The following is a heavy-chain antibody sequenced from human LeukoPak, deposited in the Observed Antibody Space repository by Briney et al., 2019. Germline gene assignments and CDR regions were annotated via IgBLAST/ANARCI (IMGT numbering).Heavy chain of an antibody. D-gene: IGHD3-22*01. CDR2: INPNSGGT. Sequence: ASVKVSCKASGYTFTGYYMHWVRQAPGQGLEWMGWINPNSGGTNYAQKFQGRVTMTRDTSISTAYMELSRLRSDDTAVYYCARRSYYDSGGYYYDFWGQGTLVTVSS. V-gene: IGHV1-2*02. J-gene: IGHJ4*02. CDR3: ARRSYYDSGGYYYDF. CDR1: GYTFTGYY.